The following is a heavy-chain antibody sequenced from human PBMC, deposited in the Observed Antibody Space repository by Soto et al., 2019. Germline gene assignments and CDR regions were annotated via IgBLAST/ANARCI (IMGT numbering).Heavy chain of an antibody. CDR1: GGSISSYY. Sequence: SETLSLTCTVSGGSISSYYWSWIRQPPGKGLEWIGEINHSGSTNYNPSLKSRVTISVDTSKNQFSLKLSSVTAADTAVYYCARGIAADDFWSGYYYYYYMDVWGKGTTVTVSS. CDR2: INHSGST. V-gene: IGHV4-34*01. CDR3: ARGIAADDFWSGYYYYYYMDV. J-gene: IGHJ6*03. D-gene: IGHD3-3*01.